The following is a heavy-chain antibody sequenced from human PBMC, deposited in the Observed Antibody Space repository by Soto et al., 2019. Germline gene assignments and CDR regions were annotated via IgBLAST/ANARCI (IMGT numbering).Heavy chain of an antibody. Sequence: SETLSLTCTVSGGSISSYYWSWIRQPPGKGLEWIGYIYYSGSTNYNPSNKSRVTISVDTSKNQFSLKLSYVTAADTAVYYCARHALGYCSGGSCYSGYYFDYWGQGTLVTVSS. J-gene: IGHJ4*02. CDR2: IYYSGST. CDR1: GGSISSYY. D-gene: IGHD2-15*01. CDR3: ARHALGYCSGGSCYSGYYFDY. V-gene: IGHV4-59*08.